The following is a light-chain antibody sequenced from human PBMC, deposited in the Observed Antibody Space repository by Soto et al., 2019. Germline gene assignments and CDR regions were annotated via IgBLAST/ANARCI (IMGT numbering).Light chain of an antibody. V-gene: IGLV2-8*01. J-gene: IGLJ1*01. Sequence: QSVLTQPPSASGSPGQSVTISCTGTSSDIGAYIYVSWYQQHPGKAPKLMISEVSRRPSGVPERFSGSKSGNTASLTVSGLQADDEADYYCQVWDGSSDHYVFGTGTKVTVL. CDR2: EVS. CDR3: QVWDGSSDHYV. CDR1: SSDIGAYIY.